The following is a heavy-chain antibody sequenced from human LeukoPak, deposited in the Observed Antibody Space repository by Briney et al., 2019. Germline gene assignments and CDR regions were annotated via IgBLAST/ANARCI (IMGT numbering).Heavy chain of an antibody. J-gene: IGHJ3*02. CDR3: ATNILQYCSGGSCYSGPDAFDI. CDR2: INPNTGGT. CDR1: GYTFTDNY. Sequence: EASVNVSCKASGYTFTDNYIHWVRQAPGQGLEWMGWINPNTGGTNYAQKFQGRVTMTRDTSISTAYMELSRLRSDDTAVYYCATNILQYCSGGSCYSGPDAFDIWGQGTMVTVSS. V-gene: IGHV1-2*02. D-gene: IGHD2-15*01.